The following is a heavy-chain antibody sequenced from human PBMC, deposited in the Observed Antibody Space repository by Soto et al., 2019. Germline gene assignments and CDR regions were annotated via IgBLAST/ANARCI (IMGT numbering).Heavy chain of an antibody. CDR1: GGTFSSYA. J-gene: IGHJ3*02. V-gene: IGHV1-69*13. D-gene: IGHD3-16*02. CDR2: IIPIFGTA. CDR3: AKNPTGPDYDYVWGSYPDDAFDI. Sequence: SVKVSCKASGGTFSSYAISWVRQAPGQGLEWMGGIIPIFGTANYAQKFQGRVTITADESTSTAYMELSSLRSEDTAVYYCAKNPTGPDYDYVWGSYPDDAFDIWGQGTMVT.